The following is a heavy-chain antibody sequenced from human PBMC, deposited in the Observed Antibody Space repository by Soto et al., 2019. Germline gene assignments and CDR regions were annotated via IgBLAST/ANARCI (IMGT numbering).Heavy chain of an antibody. D-gene: IGHD5-12*01. Sequence: QLQLQESGPGLVKPSETLSLTCTVSGGSISSSSYYWGWIRQPPGKGLEWIGSIYYSGSTYYNPSLMSRVTNSVDTSKNHFSLKLSSVTAADTAVYYCARLLRHNYYGMDVWGQGTTVTVSS. J-gene: IGHJ6*02. CDR2: IYYSGST. CDR3: ARLLRHNYYGMDV. V-gene: IGHV4-39*01. CDR1: GGSISSSSYY.